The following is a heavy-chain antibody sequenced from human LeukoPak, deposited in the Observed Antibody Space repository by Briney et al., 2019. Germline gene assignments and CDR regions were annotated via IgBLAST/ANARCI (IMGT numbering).Heavy chain of an antibody. J-gene: IGHJ4*02. Sequence: GGSLRLSCAASGFTVSSNYMSWVRQAPGKGLEWVSVIYSGGSTYYADSVKGRFTISRDNSKNTLYLQMNSLRAEDTAVYYCAKDNWELAYYFDYWGQGTLVTVSS. V-gene: IGHV3-66*02. CDR1: GFTVSSNY. CDR3: AKDNWELAYYFDY. CDR2: IYSGGST. D-gene: IGHD1-26*01.